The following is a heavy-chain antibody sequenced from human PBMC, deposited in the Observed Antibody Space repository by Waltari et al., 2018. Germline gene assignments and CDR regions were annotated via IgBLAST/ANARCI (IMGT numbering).Heavy chain of an antibody. Sequence: HVQLVQSGAEMKKPGASVKVSCRASGYSLTSHYMHWVRLAPGQGLQWMGIINPTGGSTSYAETFQGRVTVTSDTSTSTVYMELSSLNIDDTAVYYCARGNLRAGYDPYFDYWGQGTQVTVSS. CDR3: ARGNLRAGYDPYFDY. CDR1: GYSLTSHY. V-gene: IGHV1-46*01. CDR2: INPTGGST. D-gene: IGHD5-12*01. J-gene: IGHJ4*02.